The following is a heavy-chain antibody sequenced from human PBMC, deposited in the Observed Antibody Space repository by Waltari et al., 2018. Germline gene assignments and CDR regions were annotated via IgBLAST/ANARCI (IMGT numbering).Heavy chain of an antibody. CDR2: IWHDGSNE. Sequence: QVQLVESGGGVVQPGRSLRLSCAASGFTFSRFGMHWVREAPGKGLEWVSFIWHDGSNEYYVDSVNGRFTISRDNSKNTLYLQMNSLRAEDSAVYYCASQSTTLFDYWGQGTLVTVSS. D-gene: IGHD2-15*01. J-gene: IGHJ4*02. CDR1: GFTFSRFG. V-gene: IGHV3-33*01. CDR3: ASQSTTLFDY.